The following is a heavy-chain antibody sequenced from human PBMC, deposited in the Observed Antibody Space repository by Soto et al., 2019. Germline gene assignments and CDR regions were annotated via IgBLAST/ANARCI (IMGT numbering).Heavy chain of an antibody. V-gene: IGHV1-69*02. CDR3: ARAPRRDGYGGGY. Sequence: SVKVSCKASGGTFSSYTISWVRQAPGQGLEWMGRIIPILGIANYAQKFQGRVTITADKSTSTAYMELSSLRSEDTAVYYCARAPRRDGYGGGYWGQGTLVTVSS. CDR2: IIPILGIA. D-gene: IGHD5-12*01. CDR1: GGTFSSYT. J-gene: IGHJ4*02.